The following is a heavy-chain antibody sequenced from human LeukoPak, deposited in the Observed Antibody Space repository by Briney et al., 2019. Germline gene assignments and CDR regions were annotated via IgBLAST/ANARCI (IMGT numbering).Heavy chain of an antibody. D-gene: IGHD2-2*02. V-gene: IGHV4-38-2*01. CDR1: GYSISSGYY. CDR3: VRQGYCSSTSCYKGGGSYFDY. J-gene: IGHJ4*02. Sequence: PSETLSLTCAVSGYSISSGYYWGWIRQPPGKGLEWIGSIYHSGSTYYNPSLKSRVTISVDTSKNQFSLKLSSVTAADTAVCYCVRQGYCSSTSCYKGGGSYFDYWGQGTLVTVSS. CDR2: IYHSGST.